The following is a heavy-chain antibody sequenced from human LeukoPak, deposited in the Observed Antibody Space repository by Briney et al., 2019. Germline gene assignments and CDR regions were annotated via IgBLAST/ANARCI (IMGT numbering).Heavy chain of an antibody. CDR1: GFTFSSYG. J-gene: IGHJ4*02. CDR3: AKEEQQLISHGFDY. CDR2: ISYDGSVK. Sequence: GGSLRLSCAASGFTFSSYGMHWVRQAPGKGLEWVAVISYDGSVKYYSDSVKGRFTISRDSSKNTLYLQMNSLRAEDTAVYYCAKEEQQLISHGFDYWGREPWSPSPQ. V-gene: IGHV3-30*18. D-gene: IGHD6-13*01.